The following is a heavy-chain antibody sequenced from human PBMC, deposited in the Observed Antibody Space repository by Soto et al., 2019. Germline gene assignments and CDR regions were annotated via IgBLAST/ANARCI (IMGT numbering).Heavy chain of an antibody. CDR3: AAEQQQPHSPLGNWFDP. CDR2: ISGSGGST. CDR1: GFTFSSYA. V-gene: IGHV3-23*01. D-gene: IGHD6-13*01. J-gene: IGHJ5*02. Sequence: GGSLRLSCAASGFTFSSYAMSWVRQAPGKGLEWVSAISGSGGSTYYADSVKGRFTISRDNSKNTLYLQMNSLRAEDTAVYYCAAEQQQPHSPLGNWFDPWGQGTRVTVSS.